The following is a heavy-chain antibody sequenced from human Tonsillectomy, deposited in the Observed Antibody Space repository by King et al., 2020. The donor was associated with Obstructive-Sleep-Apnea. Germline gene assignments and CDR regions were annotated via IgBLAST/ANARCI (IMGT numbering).Heavy chain of an antibody. Sequence: VQLVESGGGLVQPGESLRLSCAAAGFSFRSFAMSWVRQAPGKGLEWVSVITASGGSTYYAGSVQGRFIISRDNSKNTLYLQMNSLRAEDTALYYCAKGAGEGYFDWLFDWGQGTLVTVSA. V-gene: IGHV3-23*04. D-gene: IGHD3-9*01. CDR2: ITASGGST. J-gene: IGHJ4*02. CDR3: AKGAGEGYFDWLFD. CDR1: GFSFRSFA.